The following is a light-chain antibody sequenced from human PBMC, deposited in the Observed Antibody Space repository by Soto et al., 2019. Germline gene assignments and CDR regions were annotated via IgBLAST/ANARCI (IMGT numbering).Light chain of an antibody. V-gene: IGKV3-15*01. CDR2: GSS. CDR1: QSVNSN. CDR3: QKYNDWPLT. Sequence: EIVMTQSPATLSVSPGERATLSCRASQSVNSNLAWYQQKPGQAPRLLIYGSSTRATGIPARFSGSGSGTEFTITISSLQSEDFEVYYCQKYNDWPLTFGGGTKVDIK. J-gene: IGKJ4*01.